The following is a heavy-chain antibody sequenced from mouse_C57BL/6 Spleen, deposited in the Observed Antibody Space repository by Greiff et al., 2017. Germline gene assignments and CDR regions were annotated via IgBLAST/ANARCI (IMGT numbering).Heavy chain of an antibody. Sequence: QVQLQQPGAELVKPGASVKMSCKASGYSFTSYWITWVKQRPGQGLEWIGDIYPGSGSTNYNEKFKSKATLTVDTSSSTAYMQLSSLTYEDSAVYYCARDDYDSMGYWGQGTSVTVSS. CDR1: GYSFTSYW. J-gene: IGHJ4*01. CDR2: IYPGSGST. V-gene: IGHV1-55*01. D-gene: IGHD2-4*01. CDR3: ARDDYDSMGY.